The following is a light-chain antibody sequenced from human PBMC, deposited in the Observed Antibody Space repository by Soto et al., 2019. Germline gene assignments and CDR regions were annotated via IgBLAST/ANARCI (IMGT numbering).Light chain of an antibody. V-gene: IGKV1-17*01. CDR2: AAS. CDR3: LQHDSFPYT. Sequence: DIQMTQSPSSLSASVGHTVTITCRASQDVRSDLGWYQHKPGKAPKRLIYAASPLPGGVPSRFSGSGSGTEFTLTIGSLQPEDSATYYCLQHDSFPYTFGQGTRLEI. J-gene: IGKJ2*01. CDR1: QDVRSD.